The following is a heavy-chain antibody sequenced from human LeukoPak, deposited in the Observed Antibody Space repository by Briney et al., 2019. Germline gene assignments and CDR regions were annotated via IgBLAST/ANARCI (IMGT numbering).Heavy chain of an antibody. CDR1: EFTFSSHW. CDR3: ARGGYFSTY. D-gene: IGHD3-3*02. CDR2: INQDGGET. J-gene: IGHJ4*02. V-gene: IGHV3-7*05. Sequence: GGSLRLSCAASEFTFSSHWMTWVRQAPGKGLEWVANINQDGGETYYVDSVKGRFTISRDNAKNSLYLQMNSLRAEDTAVYYCARGGYFSTYWGQGTLVTVSS.